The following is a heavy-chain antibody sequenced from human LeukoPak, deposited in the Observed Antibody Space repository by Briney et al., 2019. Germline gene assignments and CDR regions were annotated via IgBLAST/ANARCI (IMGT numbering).Heavy chain of an antibody. D-gene: IGHD7-27*01. CDR3: ARFNWGSTYYFDY. CDR1: GYSFTSYW. Sequence: GESLKISCKGSGYSFTSYWIGWVRQMPGKGLEWMGIIYPGDPDTRYSPSFQGQVTISADKSITTAYLQWSSLKASDTAMYYCARFNWGSTYYFDYWGQGTLVTVSS. V-gene: IGHV5-51*01. CDR2: IYPGDPDT. J-gene: IGHJ4*02.